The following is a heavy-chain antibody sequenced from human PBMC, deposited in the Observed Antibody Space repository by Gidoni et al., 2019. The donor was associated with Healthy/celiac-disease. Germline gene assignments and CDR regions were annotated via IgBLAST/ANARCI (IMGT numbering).Heavy chain of an antibody. V-gene: IGHV3-21*01. D-gene: IGHD5-18*01. CDR1: GFTFSSYS. Sequence: EVQLVESGGGLVKPGGSLRLSCSASGFTFSSYSMNWSRHAPGKGLEWFSSISSSSSYIYYADSVKGRFTISRDNAKNSLYLQMNSLRAEDTAVYYCARVLEDTAMVYDYWGQGTLVTVSS. CDR2: ISSSSSYI. CDR3: ARVLEDTAMVYDY. J-gene: IGHJ4*02.